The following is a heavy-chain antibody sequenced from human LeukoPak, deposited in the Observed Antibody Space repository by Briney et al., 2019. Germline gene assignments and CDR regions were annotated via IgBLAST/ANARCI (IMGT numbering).Heavy chain of an antibody. D-gene: IGHD3-22*01. V-gene: IGHV4-59*08. CDR1: GGSISSYY. CDR3: AGQSSGYHY. Sequence: PSETLSLTCTVSGGSISSYYWSWIRQPPGKGLEWIGYIYYSGSTNYNPSLKSRVTISVDTSKNQFSLKLGSVTAADTAVYYCAGQSSGYHYWGQGTLVTVSS. CDR2: IYYSGST. J-gene: IGHJ4*02.